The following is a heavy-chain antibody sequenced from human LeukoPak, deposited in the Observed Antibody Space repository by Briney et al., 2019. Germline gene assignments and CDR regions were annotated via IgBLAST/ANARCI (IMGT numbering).Heavy chain of an antibody. CDR3: ARSGTRAFHI. CDR2: MNPNSGNT. CDR1: GYTFTSYD. Sequence: ASVKVSCKASGYTFTSYDINWVRQATGQGLEWMGWMNPNSGNTGFAQKFQGRVIITRDTSTSTAYMDLNSLRSEDTAVYYCARSGTRAFHIWGQGTKVTVSS. D-gene: IGHD1-26*01. J-gene: IGHJ3*02. V-gene: IGHV1-8*03.